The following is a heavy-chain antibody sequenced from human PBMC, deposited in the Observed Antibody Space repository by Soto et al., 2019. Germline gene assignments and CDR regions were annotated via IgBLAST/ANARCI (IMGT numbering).Heavy chain of an antibody. CDR1: GDSVSSNSAA. CDR3: ATARVDSLSTAFDI. CDR2: TYYRSKGYN. D-gene: IGHD5-12*01. Sequence: QVQLQQSGPGLVKPSQTLSLTCAISGDSVSSNSAAWNWIRHSPSRGLEWLGRTYYRSKGYNDYPVSVKSRTTINPNTSKNQFALQLNSVTPEDTAVYYCATARVDSLSTAFDIWGQGTMVTVSS. V-gene: IGHV6-1*01. J-gene: IGHJ3*02.